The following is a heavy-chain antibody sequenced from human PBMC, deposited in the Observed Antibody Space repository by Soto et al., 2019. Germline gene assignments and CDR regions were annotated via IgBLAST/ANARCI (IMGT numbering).Heavy chain of an antibody. D-gene: IGHD6-19*01. J-gene: IGHJ5*02. Sequence: ASVKLSCKAAGYTFTGYYMHWVRQAPGQGLEWMGWINPNSGGTNYAQKFQGRVTMTRDTSISTAYMELSRLRSDDTAVYYCARALPSIAVAGTRFRLAPWGQGNLVTV. CDR3: ARALPSIAVAGTRFRLAP. V-gene: IGHV1-2*02. CDR2: INPNSGGT. CDR1: GYTFTGYY.